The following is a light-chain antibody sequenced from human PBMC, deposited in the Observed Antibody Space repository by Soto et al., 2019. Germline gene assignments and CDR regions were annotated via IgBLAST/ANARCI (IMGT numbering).Light chain of an antibody. CDR3: QQRSNWPST. Sequence: EIVLTQSPATLSLSPGERAALSCRASQSVSSSLAWYQQKPGQAPRLLIYDASKRATGIPARFSGSGSGTDFTLTISSLEPEDFAVYFCQQRSNWPSTFGGGTKVEIK. CDR2: DAS. J-gene: IGKJ4*01. CDR1: QSVSSS. V-gene: IGKV3-11*01.